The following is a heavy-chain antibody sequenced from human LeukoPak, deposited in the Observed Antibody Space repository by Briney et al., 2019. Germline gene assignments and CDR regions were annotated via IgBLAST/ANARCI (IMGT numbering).Heavy chain of an antibody. CDR1: GYTFTNYY. V-gene: IGHV1-2*02. CDR2: VNLYSGGT. Sequence: ASVEVSCKASGYTFTNYYIHWVRQAPGQGLERVGWVNLYSGGTNYARKFQGRVTLTRDTSISTAYMELSRLTTDDTATYFCARDRALTTSGELGHWGQGTLVTVSS. CDR3: ARDRALTTSGELGH. J-gene: IGHJ5*02. D-gene: IGHD4-17*01.